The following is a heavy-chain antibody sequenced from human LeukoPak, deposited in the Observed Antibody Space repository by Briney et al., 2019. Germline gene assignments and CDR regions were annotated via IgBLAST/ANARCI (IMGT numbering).Heavy chain of an antibody. Sequence: ASVKVSCKASGYTFTGYYIHWVRQAPGQGLEWMGRINPNTGGTGYAQKFQGRVTMTRDTSITTAYMELSRLTSDDTAIYYCAKVPPSITAAGNWLGPWGQGALVTVSS. CDR2: INPNTGGT. J-gene: IGHJ5*02. V-gene: IGHV1-2*06. D-gene: IGHD6-13*01. CDR1: GYTFTGYY. CDR3: AKVPPSITAAGNWLGP.